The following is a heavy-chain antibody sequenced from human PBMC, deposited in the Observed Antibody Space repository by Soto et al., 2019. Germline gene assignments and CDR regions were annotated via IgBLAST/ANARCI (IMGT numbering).Heavy chain of an antibody. J-gene: IGHJ5*02. CDR2: INGAGSGT. D-gene: IGHD1-26*01. CDR3: AKNQGVELVPLATVDWFDP. CDR1: EFTISNYW. Sequence: GVSLRLSCAAAEFTISNYWMHRVSQAPGKGLVWVSRINGAGSGTDYAGSVKGRITIPRDNSKSTVYLELNNLSAEDTAVYHCAKNQGVELVPLATVDWFDPWGQGSVVTVSS. V-gene: IGHV3-74*01.